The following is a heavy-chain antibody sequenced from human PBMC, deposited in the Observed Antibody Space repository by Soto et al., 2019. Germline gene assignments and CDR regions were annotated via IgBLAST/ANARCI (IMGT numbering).Heavy chain of an antibody. CDR2: IYYSGST. J-gene: IGHJ5*02. CDR3: ARTRPSISYYYDSSGYGVLWFDP. Sequence: TLSLTCTVSGGSISSGGYYWSWIRQHPGKGLEWIGYIYYSGSTYYNPSLKSRVTISVDTSKNQFSLKLSSVTAADTAVYYCARTRPSISYYYDSSGYGVLWFDPWGQGTLVTVSS. D-gene: IGHD3-22*01. CDR1: GGSISSGGYY. V-gene: IGHV4-31*03.